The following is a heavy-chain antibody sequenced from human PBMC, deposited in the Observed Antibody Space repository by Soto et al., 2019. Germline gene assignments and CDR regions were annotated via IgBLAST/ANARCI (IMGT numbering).Heavy chain of an antibody. CDR3: ARDARATRGFDEMDI. V-gene: IGHV1-2*02. D-gene: IGHD1-26*01. CDR2: INPNSGDT. CDR1: GYIFTGYH. Sequence: SVKVSCRASGYIFTGYHIHGVRHAPVRGLEWMGWINPNSGDTEYSQNFQGRVTMTRDTSFNLVYMEMSGLMSDDTAVYYCARDARATRGFDEMDIWGQGTTVTVSS. J-gene: IGHJ6*02.